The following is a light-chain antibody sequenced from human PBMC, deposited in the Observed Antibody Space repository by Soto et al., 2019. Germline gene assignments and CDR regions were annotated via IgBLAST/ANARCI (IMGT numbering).Light chain of an antibody. J-gene: IGLJ1*01. CDR1: SSDVGGYNY. CDR2: EVS. CDR3: SSYAGSNTFV. V-gene: IGLV2-8*01. Sequence: QSVLTQPPSASGSPGQSVTISCTGSSSDVGGYNYVSWYQQHPGKAPKVIINEVSKRPSGVPDRFSGSNSGNTASLTVSGLQADDEADYYCSSYAGSNTFVFGSGTKGTVL.